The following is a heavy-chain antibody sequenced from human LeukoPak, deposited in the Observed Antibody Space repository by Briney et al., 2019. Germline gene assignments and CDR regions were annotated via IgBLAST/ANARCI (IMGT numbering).Heavy chain of an antibody. D-gene: IGHD2-2*01. V-gene: IGHV3-30*09. J-gene: IGHJ4*02. CDR1: GFTFSSYS. CDR2: ISDDGSKK. Sequence: GGSLRLSCAASGFTFSSYSIHWVRQAPGKGLEWVAVISDDGSKKYYADSVKGRFAISRDNSKDTVYLQMNSLRAEDTAVFFCARDLTGSTWDYWGQGTLVTVSS. CDR3: ARDLTGSTWDY.